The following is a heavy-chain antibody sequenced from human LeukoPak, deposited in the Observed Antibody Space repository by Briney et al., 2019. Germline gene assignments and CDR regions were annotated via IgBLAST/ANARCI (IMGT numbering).Heavy chain of an antibody. Sequence: SETLSLTCTVSGGSISSYYWGWIRQPPGRGPERIGNMYYSGSTNYNPSLKSRVTISVDTSQNQFSLKLTSVTAADTAVYYCARSITRIGSARTWGQGTLVTVSS. J-gene: IGHJ4*02. CDR3: ARSITRIGSART. CDR1: GGSISSYY. CDR2: MYYSGST. D-gene: IGHD1-20*01. V-gene: IGHV4-59*13.